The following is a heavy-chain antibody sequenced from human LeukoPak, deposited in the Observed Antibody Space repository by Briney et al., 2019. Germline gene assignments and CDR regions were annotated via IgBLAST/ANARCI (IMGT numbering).Heavy chain of an antibody. CDR2: IYFTGTT. CDR3: ARKGYCSSGSCYLDY. Sequence: PSETLSLTCAVSGYSISSGYYWGWIRQPPGKGLEWIRSIYFTGTTYYNPSLKSRVTTSLDTSKNQFSLNLSSVTAADTAVYYCARKGYCSSGSCYLDYWGQGTLVTVSS. J-gene: IGHJ4*02. V-gene: IGHV4-38-2*01. D-gene: IGHD2-15*01. CDR1: GYSISSGYY.